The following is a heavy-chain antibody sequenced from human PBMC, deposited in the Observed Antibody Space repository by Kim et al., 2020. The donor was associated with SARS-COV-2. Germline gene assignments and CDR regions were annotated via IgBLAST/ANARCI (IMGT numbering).Heavy chain of an antibody. V-gene: IGHV4-30-4*01. Sequence: SETLSLTCTVSGGSVSSGDYFWSWVRQPPGKGLEWIGYIYNSGSTSYNPSLKSRVTISVDSSKNQFSLNLNSVTAADTAVYYCARVATVWAFFDHGGQG. J-gene: IGHJ4*02. CDR2: IYNSGST. CDR3: ARVATVWAFFDH. D-gene: IGHD3-16*01. CDR1: GGSVSSGDYF.